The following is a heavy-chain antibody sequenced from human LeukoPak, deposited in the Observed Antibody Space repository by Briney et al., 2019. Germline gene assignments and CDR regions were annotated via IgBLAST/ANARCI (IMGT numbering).Heavy chain of an antibody. V-gene: IGHV3-30*03. CDR1: GFTFTTYN. D-gene: IGHD2-21*01. CDR3: AREHTSLI. CDR2: ISRNGIKE. J-gene: IGHJ4*02. Sequence: PGGSLRLSCEASGFTFTTYNMHWVRQAPGKGLEWVAVISRNGIKEDYSDSVKGRFNISRDNSKNTLYLQLNSLSAEDTAVYYCAREHTSLIWGQGILVTVSS.